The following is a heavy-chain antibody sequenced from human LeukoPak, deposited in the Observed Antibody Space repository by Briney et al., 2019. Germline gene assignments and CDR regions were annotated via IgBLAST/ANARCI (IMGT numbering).Heavy chain of an antibody. CDR3: ARDRASYYYDSFDAFDI. J-gene: IGHJ3*02. V-gene: IGHV3-66*01. CDR1: GFTVSSNY. Sequence: GGSLRLSCAASGFTVSSNYMSWVRQAPGKGLEWVSVIYSGGSTYYADSVKGRFTISRDNSKNTLYLQMNCLRAEDTAVYYCARDRASYYYDSFDAFDIWGQGTMVTVSS. CDR2: IYSGGST. D-gene: IGHD3-22*01.